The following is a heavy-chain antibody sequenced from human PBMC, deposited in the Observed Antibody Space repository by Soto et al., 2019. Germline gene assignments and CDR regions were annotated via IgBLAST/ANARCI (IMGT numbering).Heavy chain of an antibody. Sequence: QITLNESGPALVRPTQTLTLTCSFSGFSLSTSGVAVVWIRQPPGKALEWLAIIYWDGGKRYSPSLENRVTSTTDTSKSQVVLTMTDMDPVGTATYYGVHRSYDILADYYDPPTWGQGTRVTVSS. CDR3: VHRSYDILADYYDPPT. J-gene: IGHJ5*02. CDR1: GFSLSTSGVA. V-gene: IGHV2-5*02. CDR2: IYWDGGK. D-gene: IGHD3-9*01.